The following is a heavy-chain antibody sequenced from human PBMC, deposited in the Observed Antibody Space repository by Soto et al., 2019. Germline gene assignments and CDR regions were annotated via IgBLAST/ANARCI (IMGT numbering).Heavy chain of an antibody. V-gene: IGHV5-51*01. CDR1: GYSFTSYW. CDR2: IYPGDSDT. Sequence: GESLKISCKGSGYSFTSYWIGWVRQMPGKGLEWMGIIYPGDSDTRYSPSFQGQVTISADKSISTAYLQWSSLKASDTAMYYCASQGYYYDSSGYYWDFDYWGQGTLVTVSS. D-gene: IGHD3-22*01. J-gene: IGHJ4*02. CDR3: ASQGYYYDSSGYYWDFDY.